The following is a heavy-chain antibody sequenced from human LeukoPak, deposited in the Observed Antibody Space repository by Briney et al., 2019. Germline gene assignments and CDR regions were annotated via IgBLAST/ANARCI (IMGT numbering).Heavy chain of an antibody. V-gene: IGHV3-7*01. CDR1: GFTFSSYW. D-gene: IGHD3-3*01. CDR2: IRQDGNEK. Sequence: PGESLKISCAVSGFTFSSYWMNWVRQAPGKGLEWVASIRQDGNEKSYVDSVKGRFTISRDNTKDSLYLQIDSLRAEDTAVYYCARDDYDFWSGYVAYYYYYMDVWGKGTTVTVSS. CDR3: ARDDYDFWSGYVAYYYYYMDV. J-gene: IGHJ6*03.